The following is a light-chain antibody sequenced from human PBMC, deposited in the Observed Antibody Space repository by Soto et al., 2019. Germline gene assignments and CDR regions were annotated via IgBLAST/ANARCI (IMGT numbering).Light chain of an antibody. CDR2: GTS. CDR1: QSVSNNY. J-gene: IGKJ1*01. Sequence: EIVLTQSPGTLSLSPGERATLSCRASQSVSNNYLAWYQQKPGQAPRLLIYGTSIRATGIPDRFSGSGSGTDFTLTITRLEPEDFAVYYCQRFGTSPPWTFGQG. V-gene: IGKV3-20*01. CDR3: QRFGTSPPWT.